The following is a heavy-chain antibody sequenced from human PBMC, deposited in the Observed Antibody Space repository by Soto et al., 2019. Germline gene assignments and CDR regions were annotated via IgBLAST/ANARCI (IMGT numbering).Heavy chain of an antibody. CDR2: TGGSGDT. D-gene: IGHD2-21*01. Sequence: EVQLLESGGGLVQPGGSLRLSCAASRFTLRNYVVNWVRQAPGKGLEWVSTTGGSGDTYYPDSVKGRFTISRDNSKNTVYLEMITLRAEDTAVYYCATSGHCGGLRCSSFDMWDQGTVVTVSS. V-gene: IGHV3-23*01. CDR3: ATSGHCGGLRCSSFDM. CDR1: RFTLRNYV. J-gene: IGHJ3*02.